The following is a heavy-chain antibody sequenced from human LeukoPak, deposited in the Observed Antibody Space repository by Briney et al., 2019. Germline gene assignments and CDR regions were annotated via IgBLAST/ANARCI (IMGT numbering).Heavy chain of an antibody. CDR2: IIPIFGTA. D-gene: IGHD3-22*01. J-gene: IGHJ4*02. V-gene: IGHV1-69*05. CDR3: ARGRYYDSSGPFDY. Sequence: SVKVSCKASGGTFSSYAISWVRQAPGQGLEWMGRIIPIFGTANYAQKFQGRVTITTDESTSTAYMELSSLRSEDTAVYYCARGRYYDSSGPFDYWGQGTLVTVTS. CDR1: GGTFSSYA.